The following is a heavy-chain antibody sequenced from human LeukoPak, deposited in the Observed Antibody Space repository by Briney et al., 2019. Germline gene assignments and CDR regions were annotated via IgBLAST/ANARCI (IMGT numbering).Heavy chain of an antibody. V-gene: IGHV3-33*01. Sequence: TGGSLRLSCAASGFNFGSYVMHWVRQAPGKGLEWVAVIWYSGSSKYYGDSVRGRFTVSRDNFNNTLYLQMTSLRAEDTAVYYCARGVLGYCSSTSCVTSDYWGQGTLVTVSS. CDR1: GFNFGSYV. D-gene: IGHD2-2*01. CDR3: ARGVLGYCSSTSCVTSDY. J-gene: IGHJ4*02. CDR2: IWYSGSSK.